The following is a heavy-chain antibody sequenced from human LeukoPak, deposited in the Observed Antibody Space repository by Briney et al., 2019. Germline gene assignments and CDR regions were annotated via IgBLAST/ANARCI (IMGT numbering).Heavy chain of an antibody. J-gene: IGHJ5*02. Sequence: SETLSLTCTVSGGSISSYYWSWIRQPPGKGLEWIGYIYYSGSTNYNPSLKSRVTISVDTSKNQFSLKLSSVTAADTAVYYCARGTVESNWFDPWGQGTLVTVSS. CDR2: IYYSGST. D-gene: IGHD1-1*01. CDR1: GGSISSYY. V-gene: IGHV4-59*08. CDR3: ARGTVESNWFDP.